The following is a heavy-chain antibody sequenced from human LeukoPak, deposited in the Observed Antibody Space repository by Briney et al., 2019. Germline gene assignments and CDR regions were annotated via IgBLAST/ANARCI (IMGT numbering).Heavy chain of an antibody. CDR2: INPNNGVT. V-gene: IGHV1-2*02. D-gene: IGHD3-9*01. CDR1: GYTFTDYY. CDR3: ARDRGVLTGYYSAEVSYDY. Sequence: ASVKVSCKASGYTFTDYYMHWVRQAPGQGLEWMAWINPNNGVTNYAQKFQGRVTMTRDTSISTAYMELRSLRSDDTAVYYCARDRGVLTGYYSAEVSYDYWGQGTLVTVSS. J-gene: IGHJ4*02.